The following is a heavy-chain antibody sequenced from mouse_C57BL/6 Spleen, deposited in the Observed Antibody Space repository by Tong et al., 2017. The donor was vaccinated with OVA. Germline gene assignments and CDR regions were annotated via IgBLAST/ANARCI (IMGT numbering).Heavy chain of an antibody. CDR2: ILPGSGST. CDR1: GYAFSSYW. Sequence: VQLQESGAELVKPGASVKISCKASGYAFSSYWMNWVKQRPGHGLEWIGEILPGSGSTNYNEKFKGKATFTADTSSNTAYMQLSSLTTEDSAIYYCARWGYDDAMDYWGQGTSVTVSS. CDR3: ARWGYDDAMDY. V-gene: IGHV1-9*01. D-gene: IGHD2-14*01. J-gene: IGHJ4*01.